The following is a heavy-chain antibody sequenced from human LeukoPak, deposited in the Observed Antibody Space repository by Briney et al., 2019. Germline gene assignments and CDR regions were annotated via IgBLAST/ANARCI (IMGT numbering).Heavy chain of an antibody. D-gene: IGHD5-12*01. CDR1: GGSISSSSYY. J-gene: IGHJ4*02. CDR2: IYYSGST. Sequence: SETLSLTCTVSGGSISSSSYYWGWIRQPPGKGLEWIGSIYYSGSTYYNPSLKSRVTISVDTSKNQFSLKLSSVTAADTAVYYCARVAGYSGYDLGFDYWGQGTLVTVSS. V-gene: IGHV4-39*07. CDR3: ARVAGYSGYDLGFDY.